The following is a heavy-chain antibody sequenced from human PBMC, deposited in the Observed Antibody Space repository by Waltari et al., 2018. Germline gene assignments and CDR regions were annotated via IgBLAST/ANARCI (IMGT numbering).Heavy chain of an antibody. CDR3: ARQTTVVVRGVIITASFDY. D-gene: IGHD3-10*01. V-gene: IGHV4-39*01. CDR2: IYYSGIT. CDR1: GGSISSSSYY. Sequence: QLQLQESGPGLVKPSETLSLTCTVSGGSISSSSYYWGWIRQPPGKGLEWIGSIYYSGITYSKPARKRRVTISVDTSKNQLALKLSSVTAADTAVYYCARQTTVVVRGVIITASFDYWGQGTLVTVSS. J-gene: IGHJ4*02.